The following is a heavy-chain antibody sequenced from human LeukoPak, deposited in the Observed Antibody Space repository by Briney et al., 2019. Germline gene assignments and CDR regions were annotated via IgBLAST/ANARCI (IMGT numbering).Heavy chain of an antibody. J-gene: IGHJ4*02. CDR2: MYSGGTT. CDR1: GFTVSSSY. CDR3: ARGRRIGTNSYYFDY. V-gene: IGHV3-66*01. D-gene: IGHD1-26*01. Sequence: PGGSLRLSCTGSGFTVSSSYMSWVRQTPGKGLEWVSVMYSGGTTYYADFVKGRFTISRDSSKNTVNLQMNSLRAEDTAVYYCARGRRIGTNSYYFDYWGQGALVTVSS.